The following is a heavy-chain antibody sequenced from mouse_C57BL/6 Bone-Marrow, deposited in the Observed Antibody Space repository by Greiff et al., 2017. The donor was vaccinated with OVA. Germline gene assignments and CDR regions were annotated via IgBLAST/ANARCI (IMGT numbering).Heavy chain of an antibody. Sequence: EVQLVESGPGLAKPSQTLSLTCSVTGYSITSDYWNWLRKFPGNKLEYMGYISYSGSTYYNPSLKSRISITRDTSKNQYYLQLNSVTTEDTATYYCARSYYLYAMDYWGQGTSVTVSS. V-gene: IGHV3-8*01. D-gene: IGHD1-1*01. CDR1: GYSITSDY. J-gene: IGHJ4*01. CDR3: ARSYYLYAMDY. CDR2: ISYSGST.